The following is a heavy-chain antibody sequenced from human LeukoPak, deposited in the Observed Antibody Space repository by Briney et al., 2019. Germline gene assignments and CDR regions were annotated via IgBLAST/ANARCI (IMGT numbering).Heavy chain of an antibody. J-gene: IGHJ4*02. CDR1: GGSISSSTFY. Sequence: SETLSLTCTVSGGSISSSTFYWGWIRQPPGKGLEWVGSIYYTGNTNYNPSLERRVTISVDTSKNKFSLKLSSVTAADTALYYCARSFGGGWRLFDYWGQGTLVTVSS. V-gene: IGHV4-39*07. D-gene: IGHD3-10*01. CDR2: IYYTGNT. CDR3: ARSFGGGWRLFDY.